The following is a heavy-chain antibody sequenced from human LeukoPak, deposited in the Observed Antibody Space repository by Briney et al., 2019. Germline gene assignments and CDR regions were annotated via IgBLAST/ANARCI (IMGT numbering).Heavy chain of an antibody. CDR1: GFTFSRYA. Sequence: PGGSPRLSCAGSGFTFSRYAMTWVRQAPGKGLEWVSGIRDGGGSTYTADSVKGRFTISRDNSKNTLYLQMNSLRAEDTPVYYSMKVRVATKLTTELDCWGQGAMVSVCS. CDR2: IRDGGGST. V-gene: IGHV3-23*01. CDR3: MKVRVATKLTTELDC. J-gene: IGHJ4*02. D-gene: IGHD4-17*01.